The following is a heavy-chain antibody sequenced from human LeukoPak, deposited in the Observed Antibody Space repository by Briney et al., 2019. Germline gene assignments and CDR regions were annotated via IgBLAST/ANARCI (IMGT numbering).Heavy chain of an antibody. CDR2: IKKDGSEK. Sequence: PGGSLRLSCAASGFTFSRYWMSWVRQAPGKGLEWVANIKKDGSEKYYVDSVKGRFTISRDNGKNSLYLQMNSLRAEDTAVYYCARENFPWTTDMYNWFDPWGQGTLVTVSS. CDR3: ARENFPWTTDMYNWFDP. D-gene: IGHD1-14*01. J-gene: IGHJ5*02. V-gene: IGHV3-7*03. CDR1: GFTFSRYW.